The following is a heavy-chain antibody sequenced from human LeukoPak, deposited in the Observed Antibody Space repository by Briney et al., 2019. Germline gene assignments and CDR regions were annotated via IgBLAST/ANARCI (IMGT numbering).Heavy chain of an antibody. D-gene: IGHD3-3*02. Sequence: SGTLSLTCAVSGGSISSSNWWSWVRQPPGKGLEWIGEINHSGSTNYNPSLKSRVTISVDTSKNQFSLKLSSVTAADTAVYYCARRRISRRVYYFDYWGQGTLVTVSS. J-gene: IGHJ4*02. V-gene: IGHV4-4*02. CDR1: GGSISSSNW. CDR2: INHSGST. CDR3: ARRRISRRVYYFDY.